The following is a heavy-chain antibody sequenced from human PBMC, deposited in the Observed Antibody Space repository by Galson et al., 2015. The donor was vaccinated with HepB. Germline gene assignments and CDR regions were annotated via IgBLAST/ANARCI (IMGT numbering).Heavy chain of an antibody. CDR3: TTGPVFGVVIITDY. V-gene: IGHV3-15*07. Sequence: SVRLSCAASGFTFSNAWMNWVRQAPGKGLEWVGRIKSKTDGGTTDYAAPVKGRFTISRDDSKNTLYLQMNSLKTEDTAVYYCTTGPVFGVVIITDYWGQGTLVTVSS. D-gene: IGHD3-3*01. CDR2: IKSKTDGGTT. CDR1: GFTFSNAW. J-gene: IGHJ4*02.